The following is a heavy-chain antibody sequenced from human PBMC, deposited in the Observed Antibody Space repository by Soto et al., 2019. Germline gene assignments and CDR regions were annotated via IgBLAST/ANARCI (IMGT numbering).Heavy chain of an antibody. J-gene: IGHJ3*02. CDR3: AREETGNDALDI. CDR1: GGSLRSATYY. Sequence: QLQLQEAGPGLVKPSQTLSLTCAVSGGSLRSATYYWSWIRQHPGKGLEWIGYFYHSGSTYYKPSLRSRVTQSLDTSKNQFSLNLRSVTDADTAIYYCAREETGNDALDIWGQGTLVTFSS. CDR2: FYHSGST. V-gene: IGHV4-31*11. D-gene: IGHD1-1*01.